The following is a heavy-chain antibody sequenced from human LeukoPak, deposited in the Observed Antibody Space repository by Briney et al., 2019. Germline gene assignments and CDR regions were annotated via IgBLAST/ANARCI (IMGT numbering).Heavy chain of an antibody. D-gene: IGHD3-22*01. CDR3: AKRSLRPYYYDSSDW. V-gene: IGHV3-23*01. Sequence: GGSLRLSCAASGFTFSSYGMSWVRQAPGKGLEWVSAISGSGGSTYYADSVKGRFTISRDNSKNTLYLQMNSLRAEDTAVYYCAKRSLRPYYYDSSDWWGQGTLVTVSS. CDR2: ISGSGGST. J-gene: IGHJ4*02. CDR1: GFTFSSYG.